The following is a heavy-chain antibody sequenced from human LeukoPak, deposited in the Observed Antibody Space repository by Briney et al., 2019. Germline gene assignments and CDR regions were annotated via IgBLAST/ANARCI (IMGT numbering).Heavy chain of an antibody. CDR2: IYYSGST. J-gene: IGHJ4*02. D-gene: IGHD3-16*01. Sequence: SETLSLTCTVSGGSFIGLFWSWIRQSPGKGLECIGYIYYSGSTNYNPSLKSRVTMSVDTSKNQFSLKLTSVTAADTAVYYCARGKGYFDFWGQGALVTVSS. V-gene: IGHV4-59*11. CDR1: GGSFIGLF. CDR3: ARGKGYFDF.